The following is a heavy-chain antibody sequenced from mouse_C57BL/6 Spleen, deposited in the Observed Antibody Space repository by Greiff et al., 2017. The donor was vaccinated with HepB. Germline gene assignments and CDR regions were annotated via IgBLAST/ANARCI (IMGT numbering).Heavy chain of an antibody. D-gene: IGHD4-1*01. V-gene: IGHV1-55*01. CDR1: GYTFTSYW. Sequence: VQLQESGAELVKPGASVKMSCKASGYTFTSYWITWVKQRPGQGLEWIGDIYPGSGSTNYNEKFKSKATLTVDTSSSTAYMQLSSLTSEDSAVYYCARSTGTGAMDYWGQGTSVTVSS. CDR3: ARSTGTGAMDY. J-gene: IGHJ4*01. CDR2: IYPGSGST.